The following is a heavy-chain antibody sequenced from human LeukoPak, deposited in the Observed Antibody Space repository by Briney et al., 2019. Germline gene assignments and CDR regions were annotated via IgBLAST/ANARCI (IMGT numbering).Heavy chain of an antibody. Sequence: QPGGSLRLSCAASGFTFSSYAMHWVRQAPGKGLEWVAVISYDGSNKYYADSVKGRFTISRDNSKNTLYLQMNSLRAEDTAVYYCARGPSEYDFWTYYYGMDVWGQGTTVTVSS. CDR1: GFTFSSYA. D-gene: IGHD3-3*01. CDR3: ARGPSEYDFWTYYYGMDV. J-gene: IGHJ6*02. CDR2: ISYDGSNK. V-gene: IGHV3-30-3*01.